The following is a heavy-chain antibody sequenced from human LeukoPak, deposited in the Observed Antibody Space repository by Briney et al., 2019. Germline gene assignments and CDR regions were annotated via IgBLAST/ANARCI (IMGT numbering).Heavy chain of an antibody. V-gene: IGHV3-23*01. CDR2: MYTGGTT. D-gene: IGHD3-16*01. J-gene: IGHJ4*02. Sequence: GGSLRLSCAASGFTFANYAMSWVRQAPGKGLEWVSAMYTGGTTYYADSVTGRFTISRDNSKNTLYLHMNSLRAEDTAVYYCAKDEATSGGGLASWGQGTLVSVSS. CDR1: GFTFANYA. CDR3: AKDEATSGGGLAS.